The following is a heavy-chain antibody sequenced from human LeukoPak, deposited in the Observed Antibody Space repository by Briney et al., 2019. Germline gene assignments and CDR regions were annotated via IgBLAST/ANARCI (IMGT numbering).Heavy chain of an antibody. D-gene: IGHD3-9*01. CDR2: IYYSGST. V-gene: IGHV4-59*08. CDR1: GGSISSYY. Sequence: PSETLSLTYTVSGGSISSYYWSWIRQPPGKGLEWIRYIYYSGSTNYNPSLKSRVTISVDTSKNQFSLKLSSVTAADTAVYYCARMDYDILTGYEVPTGLDYWGQGTLVTVSS. CDR3: ARMDYDILTGYEVPTGLDY. J-gene: IGHJ4*02.